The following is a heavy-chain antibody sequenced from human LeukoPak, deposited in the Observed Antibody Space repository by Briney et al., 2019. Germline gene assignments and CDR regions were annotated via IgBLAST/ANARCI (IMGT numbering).Heavy chain of an antibody. CDR3: AKDPGAMAKEHFDY. CDR1: GYSISSGYY. V-gene: IGHV4-38-2*02. CDR2: IYHSGST. D-gene: IGHD5-18*01. J-gene: IGHJ4*02. Sequence: SETLSLTCTVSGYSISSGYYWGWIRQPPGKGLEWIGSIYHSGSTYYNPSLKSRVTISVDTSKNQFSLKLSSVTAADTAVYYCAKDPGAMAKEHFDYWGQGTLVTVSS.